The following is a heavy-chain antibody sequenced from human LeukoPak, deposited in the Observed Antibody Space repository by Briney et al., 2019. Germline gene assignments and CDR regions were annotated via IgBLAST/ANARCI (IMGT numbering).Heavy chain of an antibody. V-gene: IGHV3-23*01. CDR2: ISNSDDST. D-gene: IGHD3-3*01. CDR1: GFPFSSYA. CDR3: ARGGYYGSGRYYFDS. Sequence: TGGSLRLSCAASGFPFSSYAMSWVRQAPGKGLEWVSTISNSDDSTYYADSVKGRFTISRDNSENTLFLRMNSLRAEDTAVYYCARGGYYGSGRYYFDSWGQGTLVTVSS. J-gene: IGHJ4*02.